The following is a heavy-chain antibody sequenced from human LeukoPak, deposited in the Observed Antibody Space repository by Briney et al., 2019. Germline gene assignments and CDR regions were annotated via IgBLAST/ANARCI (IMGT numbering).Heavy chain of an antibody. J-gene: IGHJ5*02. CDR1: GGSFSGYY. V-gene: IGHV4-34*01. CDR3: ARDQPDMVRGVIGWFDP. Sequence: SETLSLTCAVYGGSFSGYYWGWIRQPPGKGLEWIGEINHSGSTNYNPSLKSRVIISVDTSKNQFSLKLSSVTAADTAVYYCARDQPDMVRGVIGWFDPWGQGTLVTVSS. D-gene: IGHD3-10*01. CDR2: INHSGST.